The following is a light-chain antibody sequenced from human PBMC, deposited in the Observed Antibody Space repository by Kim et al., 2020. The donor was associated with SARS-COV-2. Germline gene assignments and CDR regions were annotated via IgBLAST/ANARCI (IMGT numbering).Light chain of an antibody. V-gene: IGLV1-44*01. J-gene: IGLJ3*02. CDR2: YNN. CDR1: SSNIGTSA. CDR3: AAWDGSLNGTV. Sequence: GQRYSLTCAGSSSNIGTSAVNWYQQVPATAVKLLSFYNNRRPAGVRYRFSGYTSGTSASLAISGLQSEDEGEYYCAAWDGSLNGTVFGGGTKLTVL.